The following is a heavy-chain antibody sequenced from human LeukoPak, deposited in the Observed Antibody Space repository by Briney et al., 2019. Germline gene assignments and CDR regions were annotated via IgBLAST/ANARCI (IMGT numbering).Heavy chain of an antibody. D-gene: IGHD6-13*01. Sequence: GGSLRLSCAASGFTFSSYAMSWVRQAPGKGLEWVSAISGSGGSTYYADSVKGRFTIFRDNSKNTLYLQMNSLRAEDTAVYYCAKMMSSWYRTIDYWGQGTLVTVSS. CDR2: ISGSGGST. CDR3: AKMMSSWYRTIDY. CDR1: GFTFSSYA. V-gene: IGHV3-23*01. J-gene: IGHJ4*02.